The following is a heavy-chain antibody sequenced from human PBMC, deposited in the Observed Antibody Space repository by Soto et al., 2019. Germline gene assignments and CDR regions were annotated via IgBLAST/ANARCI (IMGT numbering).Heavy chain of an antibody. V-gene: IGHV3-23*01. D-gene: IGHD3-3*01. Sequence: PGGSLRLSCAASRFTFSSYATSWVRQAPGKGPEWVSAISGSGGSTYYADSVKDRFTISRDNSKNTLYLQMNSLRAEDTAIYYCAKGPTIFGVVIIFEYYYGMDIWGQGTTVTVSS. CDR1: RFTFSSYA. CDR2: ISGSGGST. J-gene: IGHJ6*02. CDR3: AKGPTIFGVVIIFEYYYGMDI.